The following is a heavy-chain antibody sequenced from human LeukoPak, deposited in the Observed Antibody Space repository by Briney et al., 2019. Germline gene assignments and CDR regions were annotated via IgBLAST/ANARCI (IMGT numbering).Heavy chain of an antibody. J-gene: IGHJ4*02. D-gene: IGHD3-3*01. CDR3: ASHWSGYRIDY. CDR1: GGSISSGDYY. Sequence: SETLSLTCTVSGGSISSGDYYWSWIRQPPGKGLEWIGYIYYSGSTYYNPSLKSRVTVSVDTSKNQFSLKLSSVTAADTAVYYCASHWSGYRIDYWGQGTLVTVSS. V-gene: IGHV4-30-4*01. CDR2: IYYSGST.